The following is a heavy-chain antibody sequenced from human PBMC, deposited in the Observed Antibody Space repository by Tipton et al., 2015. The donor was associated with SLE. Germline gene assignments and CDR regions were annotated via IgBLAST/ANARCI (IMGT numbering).Heavy chain of an antibody. V-gene: IGHV4-39*01. Sequence: GLVKPSETLSLICSVSGDSLRSSDYYWGWIRQPPGKGLEWIGSIQHSGSTYYNPSLKSRVTISADTSKNQFSLKLNSVTASDTAVYYCARQVASFDYWGQGTLVTVSS. CDR2: IQHSGST. D-gene: IGHD5-12*01. J-gene: IGHJ4*02. CDR3: ARQVASFDY. CDR1: GDSLRSSDYY.